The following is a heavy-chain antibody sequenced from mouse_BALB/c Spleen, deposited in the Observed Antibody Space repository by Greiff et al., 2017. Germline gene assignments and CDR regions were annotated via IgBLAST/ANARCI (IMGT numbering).Heavy chain of an antibody. Sequence: EVQLVESGGGLVQPGGSLKLSCAASGFTFSSYGMHWVRQAPEKGLEWVAYISSGSSTIYYTDTVKGRFTISRDNPKNTLYMQMTSLKSEDTAMYDSAREDDCSYGVDYWGQGTSVTVSS. D-gene: IGHD1-1*01. CDR1: GFTFSSYG. CDR2: ISSGSSTI. CDR3: AREDDCSYGVDY. J-gene: IGHJ4*01. V-gene: IGHV5-17*02.